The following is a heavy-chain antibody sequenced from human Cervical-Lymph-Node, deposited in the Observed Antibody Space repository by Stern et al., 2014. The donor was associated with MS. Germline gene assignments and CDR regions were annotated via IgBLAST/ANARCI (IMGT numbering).Heavy chain of an antibody. CDR1: GFTFSNYG. CDR2: ISYDGINK. J-gene: IGHJ3*02. V-gene: IGHV3-30*18. CDR3: AKSDRGYTYSTDDSFDI. D-gene: IGHD5-18*01. Sequence: VQLVESGGGVVQPGRSLRLSCAASGFTFSNYGSHLVRQAPGKGLEWVAFISYDGINKYYADSVKGRFTISRDSSRDTVYLQMNSLRVEDTALYHCAKSDRGYTYSTDDSFDIWGPGTMVTVSS.